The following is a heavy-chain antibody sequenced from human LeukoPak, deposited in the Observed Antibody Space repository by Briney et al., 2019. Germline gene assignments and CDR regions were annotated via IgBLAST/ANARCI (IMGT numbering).Heavy chain of an antibody. Sequence: ASVKVPCKVSGYTLTELSMHWVRQAPGKGLEWMGGFDPEDVDSIYAQKFQGRVIMTEDTSTDTAYMELSSLRSEDTAVYYCVIDLPMTTVTSDAFDIWGQGTMVTVSS. CDR2: FDPEDVDS. J-gene: IGHJ3*02. CDR1: GYTLTELS. D-gene: IGHD4-11*01. CDR3: VIDLPMTTVTSDAFDI. V-gene: IGHV1-24*01.